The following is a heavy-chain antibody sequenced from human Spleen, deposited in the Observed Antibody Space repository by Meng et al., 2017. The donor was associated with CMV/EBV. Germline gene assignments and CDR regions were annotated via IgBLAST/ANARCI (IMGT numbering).Heavy chain of an antibody. CDR2: IFTGGST. J-gene: IGHJ4*02. Sequence: LVGAEAALIPSGGCLSLSCSASGFTVSTNYMSWVHQSPGKGLEWVSVIFTGGSTYYADSVKGRFTISRDNSKNTLFLQINRLRAEDTAVYYCAREAITPAPFDYWGQGTLVTVSS. CDR3: AREAITPAPFDY. CDR1: GFTVSTNY. D-gene: IGHD1-20*01. V-gene: IGHV3-53*01.